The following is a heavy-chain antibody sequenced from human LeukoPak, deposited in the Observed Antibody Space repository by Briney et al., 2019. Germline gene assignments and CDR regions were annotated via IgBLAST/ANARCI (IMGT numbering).Heavy chain of an antibody. CDR2: IIPIFGTA. D-gene: IGHD2-2*01. J-gene: IGHJ5*02. V-gene: IGHV1-69*05. CDR3: ARGNVVVPSKGFDP. CDR1: GGTFSSYA. Sequence: ASVKVSCKASGGTFSSYAISWVRQAPGQGPEWMGGIIPIFGTANYAQKFQGRVTITTDESTSTAYMELSSLRSEDTAVYYCARGNVVVPSKGFDPWGQGTLVTVSS.